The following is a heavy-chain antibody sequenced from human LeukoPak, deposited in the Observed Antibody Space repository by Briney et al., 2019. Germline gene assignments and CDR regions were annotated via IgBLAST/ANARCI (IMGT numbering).Heavy chain of an antibody. CDR2: IYSGGNT. V-gene: IGHV3-53*01. D-gene: IGHD4-17*01. CDR1: GFSVSSNY. J-gene: IGHJ4*02. CDR3: ARVLWSGDYPRFDY. Sequence: GGSLRLSCAASGFSVSSNYMNWVRQAPGKGLEWASIIYSGGNTYYADSEKGRFTISRDNSKDTLHLQMNSLRAEDTAVYYCARVLWSGDYPRFDYWGQGTLVTVSS.